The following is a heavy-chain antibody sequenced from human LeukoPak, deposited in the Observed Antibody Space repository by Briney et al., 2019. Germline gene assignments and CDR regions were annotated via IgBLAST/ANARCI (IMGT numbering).Heavy chain of an antibody. CDR2: IYHSGST. V-gene: IGHV4-30-2*01. CDR1: GGSISSGGYY. J-gene: IGHJ4*02. D-gene: IGHD3-10*01. CDR3: ARGITMVRGKYYFDY. Sequence: SQTLSLTCTVSGGSISSGGYYWSWIRQPPGKGLEWIGYIYHSGSTYYNPTLKSRVTISVDRSKNQFSLKLSSVTAADTAVYYCARGITMVRGKYYFDYWGQGTLVTVSS.